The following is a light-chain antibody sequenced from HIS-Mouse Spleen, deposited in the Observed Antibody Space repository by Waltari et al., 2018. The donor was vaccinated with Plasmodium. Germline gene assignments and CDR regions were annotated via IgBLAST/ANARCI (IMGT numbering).Light chain of an antibody. Sequence: EIVLTPSPGTLSLSPGERATLSCRASQSVSSTYLAWYQQKPGQAPRLLIYGASSRATGIPDRVRGSGSGTDFTLTISRLGPEDFAVYYCQQYGSSPYTFGQGTKLEIK. CDR2: GAS. CDR1: QSVSSTY. J-gene: IGKJ2*01. V-gene: IGKV3-20*01. CDR3: QQYGSSPYT.